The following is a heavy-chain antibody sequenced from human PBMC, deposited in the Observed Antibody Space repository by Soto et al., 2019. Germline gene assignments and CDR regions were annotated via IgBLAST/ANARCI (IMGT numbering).Heavy chain of an antibody. J-gene: IGHJ5*02. Sequence: PGGSLRLSCAASGFTFSSYAMSWVRQAPGKGLEWVSAISGSGGSTYYADSVKGRITISRDNSKNTLYLQMNSLRAEDTAVYYCAKDGAVYAIFYWFDPWGQGTLGTVSS. CDR1: GFTFSSYA. CDR3: AKDGAVYAIFYWFDP. V-gene: IGHV3-23*01. D-gene: IGHD2-8*01. CDR2: ISGSGGST.